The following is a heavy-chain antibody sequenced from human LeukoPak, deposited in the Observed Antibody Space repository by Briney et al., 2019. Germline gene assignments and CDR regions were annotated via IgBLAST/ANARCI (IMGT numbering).Heavy chain of an antibody. D-gene: IGHD3-22*01. CDR2: ISSSGSTI. J-gene: IGHJ4*02. CDR1: GFTFSDFY. V-gene: IGHV3-11*04. Sequence: GGSLRLSCAASGFTFSDFYMSWIRQAPGKGLEWISYISSSGSTIYYADSVKGRFTISRDNAKNSLYLQMNSLRAEDTAVYYCARTYDSSGYYPPGYWGQGTLVTVSS. CDR3: ARTYDSSGYYPPGY.